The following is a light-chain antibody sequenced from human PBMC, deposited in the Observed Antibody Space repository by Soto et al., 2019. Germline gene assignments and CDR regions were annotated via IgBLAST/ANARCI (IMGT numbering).Light chain of an antibody. V-gene: IGKV3-20*01. Sequence: IMVTQSPSTLSLSPGERATLSSRASQSVSYYLAWYQQKPGQAPRLLIYDASSRATGVPDRFSGSGSGTDFTLTISRLEPEDFAVYYCQQYGSSPGLTFGGGAKADI. J-gene: IGKJ4*01. CDR3: QQYGSSPGLT. CDR1: QSVSYY. CDR2: DAS.